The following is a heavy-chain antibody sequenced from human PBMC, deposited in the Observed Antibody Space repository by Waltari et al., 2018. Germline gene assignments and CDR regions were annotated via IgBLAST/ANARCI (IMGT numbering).Heavy chain of an antibody. D-gene: IGHD2-21*02. J-gene: IGHJ5*02. Sequence: QVQLQESGPSLLKPSETVSLICTVSGGSISGFYCSWVRQPPGKGLDWIGYIYYTGSTNFNPSLKSRVTMSVDTSKNQFSLNLSSVTAADTAFYYCARGGGGDWEWFDPWGQGTLVTVSS. V-gene: IGHV4-59*01. CDR3: ARGGGGDWEWFDP. CDR1: GGSISGFY. CDR2: IYYTGST.